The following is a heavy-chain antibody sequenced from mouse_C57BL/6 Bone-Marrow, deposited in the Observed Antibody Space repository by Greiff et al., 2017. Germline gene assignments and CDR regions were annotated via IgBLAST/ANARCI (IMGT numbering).Heavy chain of an antibody. CDR3: ARVEREYWAKFAY. CDR2: IYPRSGNT. J-gene: IGHJ3*01. V-gene: IGHV1-81*01. D-gene: IGHD4-1*01. CDR1: GYTFTSYG. Sequence: QVQLQQSGAELARPGASVKLSCKASGYTFTSYGISWVKQRTGQGLEWIGEIYPRSGNTYYNEKFKGKATLTADKSSSTAYMELSRPTSEDSAVYLSARVEREYWAKFAYWGEGTLVTVST.